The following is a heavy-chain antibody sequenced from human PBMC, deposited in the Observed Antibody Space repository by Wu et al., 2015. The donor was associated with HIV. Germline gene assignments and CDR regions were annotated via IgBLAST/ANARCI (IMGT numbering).Heavy chain of an antibody. CDR1: GYTFTGYS. V-gene: IGHV1-2*02. J-gene: IGHJ5*02. CDR3: AKWGYCSGGSCYTAGNWFDP. CDR2: INPNSGDT. Sequence: QVQLGQSGAEVKKPGASVKVSCKASGYTFTGYSIHWVRQSPGQGLEWMGWINPNSGDTNYAQKFQGRVTMTRDTSISTAYMELSRLRSEDTAVYYCAKWGYCSGGSCYTAGNWFDPVGPGNPGHRLL. D-gene: IGHD2-15*01.